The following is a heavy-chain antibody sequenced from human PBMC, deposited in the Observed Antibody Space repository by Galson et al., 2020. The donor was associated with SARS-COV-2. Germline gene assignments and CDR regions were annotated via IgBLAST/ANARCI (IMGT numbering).Heavy chain of an antibody. V-gene: IGHV3-49*03. CDR1: GFTFTDYA. J-gene: IGHJ6*02. D-gene: IGHD1-1*01. Sequence: GESLKISCTASGFTFTDYAVNWFRQAPGKGLEWVGFIRSEAYSGTTQYAASVQDRFTISRDDSKSIAYLQMSSLKTEDTAVYYCTRHRQEPYYYYSGMAVWGQGTTVTVSS. CDR3: TRHRQEPYYYYSGMAV. CDR2: IRSEAYSGTT.